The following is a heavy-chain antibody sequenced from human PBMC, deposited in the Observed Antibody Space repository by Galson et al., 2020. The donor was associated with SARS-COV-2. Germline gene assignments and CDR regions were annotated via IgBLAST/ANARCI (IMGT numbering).Heavy chain of an antibody. CDR3: ARENDSSGYDRSNY. CDR2: INTNGRT. V-gene: IGHV4-61*02. J-gene: IGHJ4*02. Sequence: SETLSLTCSVSGGSIISNIYYWSWIRQPTGKGLEWVGRINTNGRTSYNPSLKGRVTISVDTSKNQFSLKLTSVTAADTAVYYCARENDSSGYDRSNYWGQGTLVSVSS. D-gene: IGHD3-22*01. CDR1: GGSIISNIYY.